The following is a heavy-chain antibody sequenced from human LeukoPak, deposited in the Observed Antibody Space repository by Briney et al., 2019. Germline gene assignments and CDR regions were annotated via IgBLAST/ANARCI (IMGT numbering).Heavy chain of an antibody. CDR1: GFTFSSYG. CDR3: ARDDALGDNALDI. Sequence: GGFLRLSCAASGFTFSSYGMHWVRQAPGKGLGWGAVILNDGSQEKYADSVKGRFTISRDNSKNTLFLQMNSLRAEDTAVYYCARDDALGDNALDIWGQGTMVTVSS. CDR2: ILNDGSQE. V-gene: IGHV3-33*01. J-gene: IGHJ3*02. D-gene: IGHD3-16*01.